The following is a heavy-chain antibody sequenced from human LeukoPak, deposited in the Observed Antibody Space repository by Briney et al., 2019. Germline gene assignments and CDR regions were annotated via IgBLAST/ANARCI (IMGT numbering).Heavy chain of an antibody. V-gene: IGHV3-30*18. CDR3: AKEMGPFVHGDY. J-gene: IGHJ4*02. Sequence: GGSLRLSCAASGFTFSSYSMHWVRQDPGKGLEWVAMISNDGIHKFYADSVKGRFTISRDNSKNTLYLQMNSLETEDTAVYYRAKEMGPFVHGDYWGQGTVVTVSS. CDR2: ISNDGIHK. D-gene: IGHD3-16*01. CDR1: GFTFSSYS.